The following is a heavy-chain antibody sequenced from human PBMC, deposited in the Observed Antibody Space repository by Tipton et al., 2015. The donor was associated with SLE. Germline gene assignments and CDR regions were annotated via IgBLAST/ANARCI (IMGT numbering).Heavy chain of an antibody. J-gene: IGHJ2*01. CDR1: GASISSTSYY. CDR3: ARDRRGWYFDL. CDR2: IYTSGST. Sequence: GLVKPSETLSLTCTVSGASISSTSYYWGWIRQAPGKGLEWIGSIYTSGSTNYNPSLKSRVTISVDTSKNQFSLKLSSVTAADTAVYYCARDRRGWYFDLWGRGTLVTVSS. V-gene: IGHV4-39*07. D-gene: IGHD3-10*01.